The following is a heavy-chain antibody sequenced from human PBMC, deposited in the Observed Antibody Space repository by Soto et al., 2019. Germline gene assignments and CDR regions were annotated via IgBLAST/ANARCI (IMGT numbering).Heavy chain of an antibody. CDR3: ARDNTAYYYMDV. J-gene: IGHJ6*03. V-gene: IGHV3-66*01. D-gene: IGHD4-17*01. CDR2: IYSGGST. Sequence: PGGSLRLSCAASAFSVSSNYMSWVRQAPGKGLEWVSVIYSGGSTYYADFVKDRFTISRDNSKNTLYLQMNNLRAEDTAVYYCARDNTAYYYMDVWGKGTTVNVSS. CDR1: AFSVSSNY.